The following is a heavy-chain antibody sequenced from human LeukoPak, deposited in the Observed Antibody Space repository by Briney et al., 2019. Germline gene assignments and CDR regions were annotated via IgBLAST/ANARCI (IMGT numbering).Heavy chain of an antibody. V-gene: IGHV4-4*07. CDR2: IYSSGTT. J-gene: IGHJ5*02. Sequence: PSETLSLTCTVSGGSISNYYWSWIRQPAGKGLEWIGRIYSSGTTIYNPSLKSRVTMSVDTSKNQFSLKLSSVTAADTAVYFCASGSSGYDPWGQGPLVTVSS. CDR3: ASGSSGYDP. CDR1: GGSISNYY. D-gene: IGHD5-12*01.